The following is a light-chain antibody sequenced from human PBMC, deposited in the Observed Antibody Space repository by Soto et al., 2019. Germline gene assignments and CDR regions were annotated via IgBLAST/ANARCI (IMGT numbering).Light chain of an antibody. Sequence: EIVLTQSPASLSLSPGERATLSCRASQSVSSYLAWYQQKPGQAPRLLIYDASTRATDIPARFSGSGSGTEFTLTITGLQSEDFAVYYCQQYNGWPWTFGLGTKVDIK. CDR1: QSVSSY. J-gene: IGKJ1*01. V-gene: IGKV3-15*01. CDR3: QQYNGWPWT. CDR2: DAS.